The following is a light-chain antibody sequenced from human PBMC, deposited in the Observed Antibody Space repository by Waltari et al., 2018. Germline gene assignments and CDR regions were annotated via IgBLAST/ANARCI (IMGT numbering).Light chain of an antibody. CDR3: QQSYSTLIT. CDR2: ASS. CDR1: QSISNY. V-gene: IGKV1-39*01. J-gene: IGKJ5*01. Sequence: DIQMTQSPSSLSASVGDRVTITCRAGQSISNYLNWYQHKPGKAPKHLIYASSNLQSGVPSRFSGSGSGTDFTLTISSLQPEDFATYYCQQSYSTLITFGQGTRLEIK.